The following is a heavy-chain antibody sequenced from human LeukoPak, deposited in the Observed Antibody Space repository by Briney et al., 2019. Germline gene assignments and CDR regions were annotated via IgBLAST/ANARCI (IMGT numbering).Heavy chain of an antibody. CDR1: GYTFTSYG. V-gene: IGHV1-18*01. CDR2: ISAYDGNT. D-gene: IGHD3-9*01. J-gene: IGHJ4*02. CDR3: ARNVGPPNRLVTTKGYFDY. Sequence: ASVKVSCKASGYTFTSYGIIWVRQAPGQGLEWMGWISAYDGNTNYAQNFQDRVTMTTDTSTSTAYMELRSLRSDDTAVYYCARNVGPPNRLVTTKGYFDYWGQGTLVTVSS.